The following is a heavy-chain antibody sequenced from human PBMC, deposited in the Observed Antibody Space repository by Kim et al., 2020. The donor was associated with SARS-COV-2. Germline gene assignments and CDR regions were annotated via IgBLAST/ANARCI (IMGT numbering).Heavy chain of an antibody. V-gene: IGHV1-18*01. CDR3: ARDYDILTGYSYYYGMDV. CDR2: ISAYNGNT. Sequence: ASVKVSCKASGYTFTSYGISWVRQAPGQGLEWMGWISAYNGNTNYAQKLQDRVTMTTDTSTSTAYMELRSLRSDDTAVYYCARDYDILTGYSYYYGMDVWGQGTTVTVSS. J-gene: IGHJ6*02. CDR1: GYTFTSYG. D-gene: IGHD3-9*01.